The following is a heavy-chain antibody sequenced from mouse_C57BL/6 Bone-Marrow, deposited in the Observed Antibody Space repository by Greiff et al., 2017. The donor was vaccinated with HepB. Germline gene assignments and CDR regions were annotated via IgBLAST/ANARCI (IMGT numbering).Heavy chain of an antibody. CDR3: TGEFITTVVDPFYAMDY. D-gene: IGHD1-1*01. CDR1: GFNIKDDY. Sequence: VQLKESGAELVRPGASVKLSCTASGFNIKDDYMHWVKQRPEQGLEWIGWIDPENGDTEYASKFQGKATITADTSSNTAYLQLSSLTSEDTAVYYCTGEFITTVVDPFYAMDYWGQGTSVTVSS. V-gene: IGHV14-4*01. J-gene: IGHJ4*01. CDR2: IDPENGDT.